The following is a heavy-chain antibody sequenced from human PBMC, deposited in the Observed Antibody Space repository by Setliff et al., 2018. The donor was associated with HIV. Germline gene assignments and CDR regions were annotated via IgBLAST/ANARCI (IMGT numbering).Heavy chain of an antibody. J-gene: IGHJ4*02. CDR3: VRDRDWAFDY. D-gene: IGHD3-9*01. V-gene: IGHV3-48*01. CDR1: GFTFSSYS. CDR2: NGIINGAK. Sequence: PGGSLRLSCAASGFTFSSYSMNWVRQAPGKGLEWISYNGIINGAKHYADSMEGRFTISRDDAKNSLYLPRDSLRAEDTAVYYCVRDRDWAFDYWGQGRLVTVSS.